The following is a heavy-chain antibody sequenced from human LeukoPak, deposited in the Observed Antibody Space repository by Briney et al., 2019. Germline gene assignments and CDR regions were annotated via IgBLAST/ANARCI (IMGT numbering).Heavy chain of an antibody. D-gene: IGHD6-13*01. CDR2: IYTTGST. V-gene: IGHV4-4*07. CDR3: ARDSSSWYHNWFDP. J-gene: IGHJ5*02. CDR1: GGSINNYY. Sequence: PSETLSLTCTVSGGSINNYYWSWVRQPAGKGLEWIGRIYTTGSTNYTPSLKSRVTMSVDTSRNQFSLKLSSVTAADTAVYFCARDSSSWYHNWFDPWGQGTLVTVSS.